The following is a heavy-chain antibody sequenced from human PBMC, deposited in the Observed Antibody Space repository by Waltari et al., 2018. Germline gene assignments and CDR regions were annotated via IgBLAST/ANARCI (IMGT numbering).Heavy chain of an antibody. CDR1: GFTFSSYG. V-gene: IGHV3-33*01. CDR3: ARDIRFLEWLSPYYYYGMDV. Sequence: QVQLVESGGGVVQPGRSLRLSCAASGFTFSSYGMHWVRQAPGKGLEWVAVIWYDGSNKYYADSVKGRFTISRDNSKNTLYLQMNSLRAEDTAVYYCARDIRFLEWLSPYYYYGMDVWGQGTTVTVSS. D-gene: IGHD3-3*01. J-gene: IGHJ6*02. CDR2: IWYDGSNK.